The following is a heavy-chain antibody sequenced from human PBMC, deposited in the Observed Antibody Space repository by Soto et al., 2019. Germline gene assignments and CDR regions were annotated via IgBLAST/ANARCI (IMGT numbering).Heavy chain of an antibody. CDR1: GFICSSYD. CDR3: AKATATSGGAFEI. J-gene: IGHJ3*02. D-gene: IGHD1-1*01. CDR2: ILVGGST. Sequence: GGSLRLSCAVSGFICSSYDMSWVRQAPGKGLEWVSTILVGGSTHYEDSVKGRFTISRDTSKNTVYLQMNSLTAGDMAFYYCAKATATSGGAFEIYGQGTMVTVSS. V-gene: IGHV3-23*01.